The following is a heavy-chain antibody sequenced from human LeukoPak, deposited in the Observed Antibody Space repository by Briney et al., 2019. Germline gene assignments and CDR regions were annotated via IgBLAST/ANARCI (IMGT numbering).Heavy chain of an antibody. CDR3: ARGTVGATGY. CDR2: INPGGDNT. J-gene: IGHJ4*02. D-gene: IGHD1-26*01. V-gene: IGHV1-46*01. Sequence: GASVKVSCKASGYTFTKSYIHWVRQAPGERLEWMGLINPGGDNTNYAQNFQGRVTMTSDTSARTVYMELSSLRSDDTAVYYCARGTVGATGYWGQGTLVTVSS. CDR1: GYTFTKSY.